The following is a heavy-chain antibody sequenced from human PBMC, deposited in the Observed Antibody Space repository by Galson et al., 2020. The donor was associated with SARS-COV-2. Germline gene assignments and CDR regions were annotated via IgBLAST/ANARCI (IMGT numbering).Heavy chain of an antibody. CDR3: ARANSGRYYFDY. CDR2: INHSGST. J-gene: IGHJ4*02. V-gene: IGHV4-34*01. CDR1: GGSFSGYY. D-gene: IGHD6-19*01. Sequence: SEPLSLTCAVYGGSFSGYYWSWIRQPPGKGLEWIGEINHSGSTNYNPSLKSRVTISVDTSKNQFSLKLSSVTAADTAVYYCARANSGRYYFDYWGQGTLVTVSS.